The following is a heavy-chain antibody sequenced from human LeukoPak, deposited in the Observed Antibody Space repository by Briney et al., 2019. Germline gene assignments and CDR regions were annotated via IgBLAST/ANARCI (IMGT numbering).Heavy chain of an antibody. CDR1: GFTFSSYG. Sequence: GGSLRLSCAVSGFTFSSYGMHWVRQAPGKGLEWVAVISYDGSNKYYADSVKGRFTISRDNPKNTLYLQMNSLRAEDTAVYYCAKPPPMTTVTSFFDYWGQGTLVTVSS. CDR2: ISYDGSNK. V-gene: IGHV3-30*18. J-gene: IGHJ4*02. CDR3: AKPPPMTTVTSFFDY. D-gene: IGHD4-17*01.